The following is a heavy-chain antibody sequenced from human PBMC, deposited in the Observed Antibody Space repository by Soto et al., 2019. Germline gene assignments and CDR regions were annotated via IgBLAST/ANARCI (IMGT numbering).Heavy chain of an antibody. J-gene: IGHJ6*02. Sequence: QVHLLLQSGAEVKKPGSSVKVSCKASGGTPSNSAISWVRQAPGQGLEWMGGIIPVFGLVKYGLNFQGRVSITADESTNTAYMELSSLRPKDTAVYYCAGGRIVVVGSRAYYGMDVWGQGTTVTVSS. CDR1: GGTPSNSA. D-gene: IGHD3-22*01. CDR2: IIPVFGLV. CDR3: AGGRIVVVGSRAYYGMDV. V-gene: IGHV1-69*01.